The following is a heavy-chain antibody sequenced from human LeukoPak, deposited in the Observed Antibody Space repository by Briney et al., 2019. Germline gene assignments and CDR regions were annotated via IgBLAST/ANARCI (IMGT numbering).Heavy chain of an antibody. CDR3: ARVTYYDFWSGVVDY. Sequence: PSETLSLTCTVSGGSLSSYYWSWIRQPPGKGLERIGYIYYSGSTNYNPSLKSRVTISVDTSKNQFSLKLSSVTAADTAVYYCARVTYYDFWSGVVDYWGQGTLVTVSS. V-gene: IGHV4-59*01. D-gene: IGHD3-3*01. J-gene: IGHJ4*02. CDR1: GGSLSSYY. CDR2: IYYSGST.